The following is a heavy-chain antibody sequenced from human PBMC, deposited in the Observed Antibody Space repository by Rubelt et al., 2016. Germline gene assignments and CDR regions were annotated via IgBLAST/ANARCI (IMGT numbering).Heavy chain of an antibody. CDR2: IHYGGIT. J-gene: IGHJ5*02. D-gene: IGHD1-1*01. Sequence: QLQLQESGPGLVKPSETLSLTCTVSGDSFSSSGYYWGWIRQPPGKGLEWIAIIHYGGITDYKPSLKSRATISVDTSKNQFARNVRSGAAADTAVYYCARRRWNAFWVDPWGQGTLVTVSS. CDR3: ARRRWNAFWVDP. CDR1: GDSFSSSGYY. V-gene: IGHV4-39*07.